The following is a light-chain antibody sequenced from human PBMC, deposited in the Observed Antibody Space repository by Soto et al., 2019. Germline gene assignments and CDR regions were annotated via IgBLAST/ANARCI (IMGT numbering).Light chain of an antibody. CDR3: QHYYGWPPRYT. CDR2: GAS. V-gene: IGKV3-15*01. Sequence: DTVLTQSPVTLSVSPGDSAILYCRATESVFKKLAWYQQKPCQPPRLLIYGASIRSTGITDRLAGDGSGPDFTLTINSLQSEDFGVYYCQHYYGWPPRYTFGQGTQLEI. J-gene: IGKJ2*01. CDR1: ESVFKK.